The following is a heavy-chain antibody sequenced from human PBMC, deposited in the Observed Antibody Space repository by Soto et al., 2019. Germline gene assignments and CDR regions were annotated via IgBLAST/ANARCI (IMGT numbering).Heavy chain of an antibody. V-gene: IGHV3-30-3*01. CDR1: GFTFSTYA. D-gene: IGHD3-16*02. Sequence: GGSLRLSCAASGFTFSTYAMHWVRQAPGKGLEWVAVISYDGNNKYYADSVKGRFTISRDNSKNTLYLQMNSLRAEDTAVYYCASHDFVWGSYRSIPTYYAMDVWGQGTTVTVSS. CDR2: ISYDGNNK. J-gene: IGHJ6*02. CDR3: ASHDFVWGSYRSIPTYYAMDV.